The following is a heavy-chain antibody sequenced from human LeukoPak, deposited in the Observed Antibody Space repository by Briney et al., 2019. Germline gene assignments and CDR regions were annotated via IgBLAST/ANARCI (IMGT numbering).Heavy chain of an antibody. J-gene: IGHJ6*02. CDR3: ATTSSHLGGMDV. Sequence: ASVKVSCKVSGYTPTELSMHWVRQAPGKGLEWMGGFDPEDGETIYAQKFQGRVTMTEDTSTDTAYMELSSLRSEDTAVYYCATTSSHLGGMDVWGQGTTVTVSS. CDR2: FDPEDGET. V-gene: IGHV1-24*01. CDR1: GYTPTELS.